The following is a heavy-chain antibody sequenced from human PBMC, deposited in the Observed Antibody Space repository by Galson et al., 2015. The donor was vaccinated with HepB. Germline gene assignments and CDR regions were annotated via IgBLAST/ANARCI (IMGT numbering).Heavy chain of an antibody. CDR3: ARSSYYYGSGYKINYYYNMDV. V-gene: IGHV3-11*01. CDR2: ITSSGNTK. D-gene: IGHD3-10*01. J-gene: IGHJ6*02. Sequence: SLRLSCAASGFTFRDYYMNWIRQAPGKGLEWVSYITSSGNTKFYADSVKGRFTIFRDNAKNSLYLQMSSLGAEDTAVYYCARSSYYYGSGYKINYYYNMDVWGQGTTVTVSS. CDR1: GFTFRDYY.